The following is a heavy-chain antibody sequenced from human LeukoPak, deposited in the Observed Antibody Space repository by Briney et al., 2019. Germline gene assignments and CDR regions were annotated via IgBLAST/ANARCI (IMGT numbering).Heavy chain of an antibody. J-gene: IGHJ6*02. CDR1: GGSFSGYY. CDR2: INHSGST. Sequence: SETLSLTCAVYGGSFSGYYWSWIRQPPGKGLEWIGEINHSGSTNYNPSLKSRVTISVDTSRNQFSLKLSSVTAADTAVYYCARGPKEPWLRTHYYYYGMDVWGQGTTVTVSS. D-gene: IGHD5-18*01. V-gene: IGHV4-34*01. CDR3: ARGPKEPWLRTHYYYYGMDV.